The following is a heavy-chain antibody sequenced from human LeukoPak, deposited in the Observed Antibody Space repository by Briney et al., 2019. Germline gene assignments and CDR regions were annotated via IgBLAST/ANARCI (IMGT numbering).Heavy chain of an antibody. CDR3: ARDASGGYCSSTSCYPDY. V-gene: IGHV3-33*01. CDR1: GFTFSSYG. Sequence: GGSLRLSCAASGFTFSSYGMHWVRQAPGKGLEWVAVIWYDGSNKYYADSVKGRFTISRDNSKNTLYLQMNSLGAEDTAVYYCARDASGGYCSSTSCYPDYWGQGTLVTVSS. D-gene: IGHD2-2*01. J-gene: IGHJ4*02. CDR2: IWYDGSNK.